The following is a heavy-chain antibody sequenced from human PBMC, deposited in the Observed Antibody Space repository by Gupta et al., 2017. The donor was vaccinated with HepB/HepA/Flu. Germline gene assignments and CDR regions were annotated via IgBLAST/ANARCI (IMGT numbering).Heavy chain of an antibody. CDR2: ISNSGGST. Sequence: EVQLLEFGGGLVQPGGSLRLSCAASGLTFSNYAMSWVRQAPGKGLEWVSSISNSGGSTFYADSVKGRFTISRDNSKNTLYLQINSLRAGDTAVYYCAKETMATSWDAFDMWGQGTMVTVSS. CDR1: GLTFSNYA. D-gene: IGHD4/OR15-4a*01. J-gene: IGHJ3*02. CDR3: AKETMATSWDAFDM. V-gene: IGHV3-23*01.